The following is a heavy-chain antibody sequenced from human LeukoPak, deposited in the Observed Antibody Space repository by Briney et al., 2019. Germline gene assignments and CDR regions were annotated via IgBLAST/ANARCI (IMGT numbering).Heavy chain of an antibody. D-gene: IGHD1-26*01. V-gene: IGHV1-2*02. Sequence: GASVKVSCKASGYTFTGYYMHWVRQAPGQGLEWMGWINPNSGGTNYAQKFQARVTMTRATSISTAYMELSSLRAEDTAVYYCARGGSYLSAFDIWGQGTMVTVSS. J-gene: IGHJ3*02. CDR2: INPNSGGT. CDR3: ARGGSYLSAFDI. CDR1: GYTFTGYY.